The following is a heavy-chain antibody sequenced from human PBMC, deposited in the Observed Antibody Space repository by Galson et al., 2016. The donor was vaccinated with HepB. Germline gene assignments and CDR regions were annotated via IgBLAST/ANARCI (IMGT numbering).Heavy chain of an antibody. Sequence: SLRLSCAASGFTFSSYVMSWVRQAPGKGLEWVSGISGSGGSTYYADSVKGRFTISRDNSKNTLYLQMSSLRAEDTTLYYCVKDHRGWGQGTLVTVSS. D-gene: IGHD1-14*01. J-gene: IGHJ4*02. CDR1: GFTFSSYV. CDR3: VKDHRG. V-gene: IGHV3-23*01. CDR2: ISGSGGST.